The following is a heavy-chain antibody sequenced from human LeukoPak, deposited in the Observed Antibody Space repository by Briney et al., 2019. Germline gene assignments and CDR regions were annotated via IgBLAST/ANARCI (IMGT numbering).Heavy chain of an antibody. CDR1: GFTFSSYA. D-gene: IGHD1-26*01. J-gene: IGHJ4*02. CDR3: AKVAGSGSYVAVFDY. CDR2: ISGSGGST. Sequence: GGSLRLSCAASGFTFSSYAISWVRQAPGKGLEWVSAISGSGGSTYYADSVKGRFTISRDNSKNTLYLQMNSLRAEDTAVYYCAKVAGSGSYVAVFDYWGQGTLVTVSS. V-gene: IGHV3-23*01.